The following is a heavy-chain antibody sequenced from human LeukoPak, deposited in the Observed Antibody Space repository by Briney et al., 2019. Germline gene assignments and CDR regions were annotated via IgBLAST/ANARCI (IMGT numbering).Heavy chain of an antibody. J-gene: IGHJ4*02. D-gene: IGHD1-14*01. CDR3: ARNRGDASDFDC. CDR2: ISSGSSTI. Sequence: PGGSLRLSCSASGFTYSTYSMNWVGQAPGKGLEWLSYISSGSSTINYADSVKGRFTISRDNAKNSLYLQMNSLRAEDTAVYDCARNRGDASDFDCWGQGTLVTVSS. V-gene: IGHV3-48*01. CDR1: GFTYSTYS.